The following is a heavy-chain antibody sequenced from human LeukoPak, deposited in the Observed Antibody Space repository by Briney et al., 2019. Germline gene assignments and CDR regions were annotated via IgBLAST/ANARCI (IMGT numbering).Heavy chain of an antibody. CDR1: GFTFSSYS. V-gene: IGHV3-21*01. J-gene: IGHJ4*02. D-gene: IGHD3-3*01. CDR3: ARAPSRLYYDFWSGPIDY. Sequence: GGSLRLSCAASGFTFSSYSMNWVRQAPGKGLEWVSSISSSSSYIYYADSVKGRFTISRDNAKNSLYLQMNSLRAEDTAVYYCARAPSRLYYDFWSGPIDYWGQGTLVTVSS. CDR2: ISSSSSYI.